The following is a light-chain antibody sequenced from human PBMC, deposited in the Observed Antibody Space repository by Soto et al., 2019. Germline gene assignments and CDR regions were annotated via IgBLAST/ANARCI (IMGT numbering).Light chain of an antibody. Sequence: QSVLTQPPSVSGAPGQRVTISCTGSSSNIGAGYDVHWYQHLPGTAPKLLIYGNSNRPSGVPDRFSGSKSGASASLAITGLKAEDEADYYCQSYASSLSGVVFGAGTKLTVL. CDR2: GNS. J-gene: IGLJ2*01. CDR1: SSNIGAGYD. CDR3: QSYASSLSGVV. V-gene: IGLV1-40*01.